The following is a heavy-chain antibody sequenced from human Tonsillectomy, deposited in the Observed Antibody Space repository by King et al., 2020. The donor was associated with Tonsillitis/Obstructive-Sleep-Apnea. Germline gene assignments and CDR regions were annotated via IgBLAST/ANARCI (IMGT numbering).Heavy chain of an antibody. J-gene: IGHJ6*03. CDR3: ATMTGAHMDV. Sequence: QLQESGPGLVKPSGTLSLTFAVSGGSISRSNGWGWVLQPPGKGAEGIGGINLSVGTNYNPSLKRRVTISVNKSKNQFSLKLSSVTAADTAVYYCATMTGAHMDVWGKGTTVTVSS. D-gene: IGHD3-9*01. CDR1: GGSISRSNG. CDR2: INLSVGT. V-gene: IGHV4-4*02.